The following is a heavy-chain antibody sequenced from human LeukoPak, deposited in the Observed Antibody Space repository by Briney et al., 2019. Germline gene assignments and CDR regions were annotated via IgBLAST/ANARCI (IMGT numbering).Heavy chain of an antibody. D-gene: IGHD3-3*01. V-gene: IGHV3-9*01. CDR2: ISWNSGSI. J-gene: IGHJ4*02. CDR1: GFTFDDYA. CDR3: ARRVVTSRDAHFDY. Sequence: PGRSLRLSCAASGFTFDDYAMHWVRQAPGKGLEWVSGISWNSGSIGYADSVKGRFTISRDNAKNSLYLQMNSLRAEDTALYYCARRVVTSRDAHFDYWGQGTLVTVSS.